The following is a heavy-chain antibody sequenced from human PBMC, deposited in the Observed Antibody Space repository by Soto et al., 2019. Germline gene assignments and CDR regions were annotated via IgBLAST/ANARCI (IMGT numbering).Heavy chain of an antibody. J-gene: IGHJ4*02. CDR3: TSRYCTNGVCYYWGGFDY. CDR2: IRSKAYGGTT. D-gene: IGHD2-8*01. Sequence: GGSLRLSCTASGFTFGDYAMSWFRQAPGKGLEWVGFIRSKAYGGTTEYAASVKGRFTISRDDSNSIAYLQMNSLKTEDTAVYYCTSRYCTNGVCYYWGGFDYWGQGTLVTVSS. CDR1: GFTFGDYA. V-gene: IGHV3-49*03.